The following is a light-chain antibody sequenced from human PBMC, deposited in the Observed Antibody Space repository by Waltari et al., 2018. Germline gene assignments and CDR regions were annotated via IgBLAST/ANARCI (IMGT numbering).Light chain of an antibody. V-gene: IGKV4-1*01. J-gene: IGKJ2*01. CDR2: WAA. Sequence: DIVMTQSPDSLAVSLGERATINCKSSQSVLYSSNNKNYLAWYQQKPGQPPKLLIYWAATRESGVPDRCGGSGSGTDFTLTISSLQAEDGAVYYCQQYYSTPRTFGQGTKLEIK. CDR1: QSVLYSSNNKNY. CDR3: QQYYSTPRT.